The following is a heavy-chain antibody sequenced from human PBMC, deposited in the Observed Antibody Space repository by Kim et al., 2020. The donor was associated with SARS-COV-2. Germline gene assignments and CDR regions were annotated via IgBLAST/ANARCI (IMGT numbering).Heavy chain of an antibody. Sequence: SETLSLTCAVSGGSISSSNWWSWVRQPPGKGLEWIGEIYHSGSTNYNPSLKSRVTISVDKSKNQFSLKLSSVTAADTAVYYCAREGHDFWSGCPLDYWGQGTLVTVSS. CDR2: IYHSGST. D-gene: IGHD3-3*01. V-gene: IGHV4-4*02. J-gene: IGHJ4*02. CDR3: AREGHDFWSGCPLDY. CDR1: GGSISSSNW.